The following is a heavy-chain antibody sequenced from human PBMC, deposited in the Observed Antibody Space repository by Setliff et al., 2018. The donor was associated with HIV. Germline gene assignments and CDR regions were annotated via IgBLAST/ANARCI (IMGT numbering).Heavy chain of an antibody. V-gene: IGHV4-34*01. CDR3: ARAFAGFYYYGMDV. J-gene: IGHJ6*02. D-gene: IGHD1-1*01. CDR2: INHSGST. Sequence: PSETLSLTCAVYGGSFSGYYWSWIRQPPGKGLEWIGEINHSGSTNYNPSLKSRVTISVDTSKNQFSLKLSSVTAADTAAYYCARAFAGFYYYGMDVWGQGTTVTVSS. CDR1: GGSFSGYY.